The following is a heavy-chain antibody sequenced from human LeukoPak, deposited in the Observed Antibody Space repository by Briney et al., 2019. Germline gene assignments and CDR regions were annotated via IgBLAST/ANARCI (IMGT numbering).Heavy chain of an antibody. J-gene: IGHJ4*02. CDR2: INPSNGDT. V-gene: IGHV1-2*02. D-gene: IGHD1-26*01. CDR1: GYTFTSYS. Sequence: ASVKVSCKASGYTFTSYSMHWVRQVPGQGLEWMGWINPSNGDTTYARKFQGRVTMTRDTSISTAYMELSRLRSDDTAVYYCATELSFDYWGQGTLVTVSS. CDR3: ATELSFDY.